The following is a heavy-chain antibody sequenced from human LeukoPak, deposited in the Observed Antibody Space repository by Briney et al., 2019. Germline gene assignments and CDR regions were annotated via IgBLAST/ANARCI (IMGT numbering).Heavy chain of an antibody. V-gene: IGHV1-46*01. CDR3: TRDRVVPNAGPRLYNWFDP. D-gene: IGHD2-2*01. Sequence: ASVKVSCKTSGYTFTTYYMHWVRQAPGQGLEWMGIINPTTGVTNYAQKFQGRVSMTRDTSAGTVYMELNSLRSEDTAVYYCTRDRVVPNAGPRLYNWFDPWGQGTLVTVSS. CDR1: GYTFTTYY. CDR2: INPTTGVT. J-gene: IGHJ5*02.